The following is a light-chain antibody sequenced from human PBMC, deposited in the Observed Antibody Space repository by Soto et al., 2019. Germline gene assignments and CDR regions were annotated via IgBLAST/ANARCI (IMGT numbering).Light chain of an antibody. J-gene: IGKJ2*01. Sequence: EIVLTQSPGTLSLSPGERATLSCRASQSFSGSYLGWYQQKLRQAPRLLIYDVSSRATGIPGRFSGSGSGTDFTLTISRLEPEDFAVYYCQQYGSSPGTFGQGTKLEIK. CDR3: QQYGSSPGT. V-gene: IGKV3-20*01. CDR2: DVS. CDR1: QSFSGSY.